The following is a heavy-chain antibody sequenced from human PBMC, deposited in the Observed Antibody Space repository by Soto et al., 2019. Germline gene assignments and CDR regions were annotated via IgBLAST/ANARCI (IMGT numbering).Heavy chain of an antibody. CDR1: GGTFSSYT. D-gene: IGHD3-10*01. CDR3: ALIFYGSGSYYYYGMDV. J-gene: IGHJ6*02. V-gene: IGHV1-69*02. Sequence: QVQLVQSGAEVKKPGSSVKVSCKASGGTFSSYTISWVRQAPGQGLEWMGRIIPILGIANYAQKFQGRVTITADKSTSTAYMELSSLRSEDTAVYYCALIFYGSGSYYYYGMDVWCQGTTVTVSS. CDR2: IIPILGIA.